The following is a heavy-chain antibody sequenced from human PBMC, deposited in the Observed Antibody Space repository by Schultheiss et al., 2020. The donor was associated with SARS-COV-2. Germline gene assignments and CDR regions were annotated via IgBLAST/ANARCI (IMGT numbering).Heavy chain of an antibody. J-gene: IGHJ6*02. Sequence: GGSLRLSCAASGFSFRSYSMNWVRQAPGKGLEWVSSTSGGSSFIYYADSVKGRFTVSKDRAKNSVFLQMDNLRPEDTAVYYCAREKGIQLWLPSYYYYGMDVWGQGTTVTVSS. CDR1: GFSFRSYS. CDR3: AREKGIQLWLPSYYYYGMDV. CDR2: TSGGSSFI. D-gene: IGHD5-18*01. V-gene: IGHV3-21*06.